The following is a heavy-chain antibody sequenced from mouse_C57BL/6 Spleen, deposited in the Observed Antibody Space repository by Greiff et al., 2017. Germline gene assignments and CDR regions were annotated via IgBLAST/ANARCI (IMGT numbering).Heavy chain of an antibody. D-gene: IGHD2-5*01. V-gene: IGHV1-55*01. CDR3: ARTPHYSKYVRNAKGY. CDR1: GYTFTSYW. Sequence: VQLQQPGAELVKPGASVKMSCKASGYTFTSYWITWVKQRPGQGLEWIGDIYPGSGSTNYNEKFKSKATLTVDTSSSTAYMQLSSLTSEDSAVYYCARTPHYSKYVRNAKGYWGQGTSVTVSS. J-gene: IGHJ4*01. CDR2: IYPGSGST.